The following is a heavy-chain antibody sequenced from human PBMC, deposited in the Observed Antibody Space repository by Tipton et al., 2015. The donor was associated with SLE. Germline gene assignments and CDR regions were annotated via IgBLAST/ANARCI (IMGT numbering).Heavy chain of an antibody. Sequence: SLRLSCAASGFTFSSYGMHWVRQAPGKGLAWVAFIRYDGYNKYYADSVKGRFTISRDNSKNTLYLQMNSLRAEDTAVYYCAKEYYDFWSGNHAFDIWGHGTMVTVSS. CDR3: AKEYYDFWSGNHAFDI. D-gene: IGHD3-3*01. CDR1: GFTFSSYG. CDR2: IRYDGYNK. V-gene: IGHV3-30*02. J-gene: IGHJ3*02.